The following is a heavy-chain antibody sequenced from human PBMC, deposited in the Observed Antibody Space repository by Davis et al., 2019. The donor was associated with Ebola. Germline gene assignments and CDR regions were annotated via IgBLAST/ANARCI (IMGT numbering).Heavy chain of an antibody. Sequence: ASVKVSCKASGYTFTSYGISWVRQAPGQGLEWMGWISAYNGNTNYAQKLQGRVTMTTDTSTSTAYMELRSLRSDDTAVYYCARDGGNIVVVANWFDPWGQGTLVTVSS. D-gene: IGHD2-15*01. CDR2: ISAYNGNT. J-gene: IGHJ5*02. CDR1: GYTFTSYG. CDR3: ARDGGNIVVVANWFDP. V-gene: IGHV1-18*04.